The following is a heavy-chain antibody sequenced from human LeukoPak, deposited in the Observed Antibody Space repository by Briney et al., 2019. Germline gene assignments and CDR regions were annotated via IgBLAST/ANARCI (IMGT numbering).Heavy chain of an antibody. V-gene: IGHV3-53*01. D-gene: IGHD3-22*01. Sequence: GGSLRLSCAASGFTVSSNYMSWVRQAPGKGLEWVSVIYSGGSTYYADSVKGRFTIFRDSSKNTLYLQMNSLRAEDTAVYYCARDHYDSSGSDYWGQGTLVTVSS. CDR2: IYSGGST. CDR3: ARDHYDSSGSDY. CDR1: GFTVSSNY. J-gene: IGHJ4*02.